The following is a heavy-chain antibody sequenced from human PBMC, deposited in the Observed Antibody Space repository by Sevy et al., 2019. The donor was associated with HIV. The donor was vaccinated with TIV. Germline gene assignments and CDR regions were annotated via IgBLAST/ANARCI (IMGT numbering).Heavy chain of an antibody. J-gene: IGHJ6*02. D-gene: IGHD3-22*01. V-gene: IGHV3-64*01. CDR3: ARKYHDTSGYPRYSMDV. Sequence: GGSLRLSCAASGFTFSTYAMYWVRQAPGKGLEYVSAISGGGGNTYYGTSVKGRFTVSRDNAKKTLYLQMGGLRAEDMAVYFCARKYHDTSGYPRYSMDVWGQGTTVTVSS. CDR1: GFTFSTYA. CDR2: ISGGGGNT.